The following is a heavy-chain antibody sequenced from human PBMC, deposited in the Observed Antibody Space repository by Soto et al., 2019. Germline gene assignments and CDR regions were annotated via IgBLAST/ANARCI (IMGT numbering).Heavy chain of an antibody. Sequence: QVQLVQSGAEVKKPGSSVKVSCKASGGSFNSYIFSWVRQAPGQGLEWMGRIIPILAIANYAQKFQGRVTITADKSTRTAYMELSSLKSEDTAVYYCARGIAVWVAATADSGGMDVWGQGTTVTVSS. CDR1: GGSFNSYI. V-gene: IGHV1-69*02. CDR2: IIPILAIA. CDR3: ARGIAVWVAATADSGGMDV. J-gene: IGHJ6*02. D-gene: IGHD2-15*01.